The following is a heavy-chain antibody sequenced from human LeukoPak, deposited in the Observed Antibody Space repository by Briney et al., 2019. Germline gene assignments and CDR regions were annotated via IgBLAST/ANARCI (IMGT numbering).Heavy chain of an antibody. CDR3: AKDSSSSGFDY. D-gene: IGHD6-6*01. J-gene: IGHJ4*02. V-gene: IGHV3-23*01. Sequence: GGSLRLSCAASGSNFSSYAMGWVRQAAGNVLDLVSAISGSGGSTYYADSVKGRFTISRDNSKNTLYLQMNSLRAEDTAVYYCAKDSSSSGFDYWGQGTLSPSPQ. CDR1: GSNFSSYA. CDR2: ISGSGGST.